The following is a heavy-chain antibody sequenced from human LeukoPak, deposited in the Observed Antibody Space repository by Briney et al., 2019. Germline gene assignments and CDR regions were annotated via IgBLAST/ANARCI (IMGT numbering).Heavy chain of an antibody. J-gene: IGHJ4*02. Sequence: PSETLSLTCTVSGGSVSSGPYYWSWIRQPPGEGLEWIGWENNYNVSLKSRVIISVDRSKNQFSLTFISVTAADTAVYFCARGDLPFDYWGQGTLVTVSS. CDR1: GGSVSSGPYY. D-gene: IGHD5-24*01. CDR2: WEN. V-gene: IGHV4-61*01. CDR3: ARGDLPFDY.